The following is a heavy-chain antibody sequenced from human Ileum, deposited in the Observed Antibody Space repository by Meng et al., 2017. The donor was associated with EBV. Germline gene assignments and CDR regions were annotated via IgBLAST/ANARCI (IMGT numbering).Heavy chain of an antibody. CDR3: AKVSLTGTFYDH. V-gene: IGHV4-4*03. D-gene: IGHD3-9*01. J-gene: IGHJ4*02. Sequence: QPQTAGPLLVNCLAHPLPTLAVSGGSVISNNWWVWVRQPPGKGLEWIGEIFHIGSTNNSPSLKSRVTISVDNSKNQFSLSLTSVTAADTAIYYCAKVSLTGTFYDHWGQGILVTVSS. CDR2: IFHIGST. CDR1: GGSVISNNW.